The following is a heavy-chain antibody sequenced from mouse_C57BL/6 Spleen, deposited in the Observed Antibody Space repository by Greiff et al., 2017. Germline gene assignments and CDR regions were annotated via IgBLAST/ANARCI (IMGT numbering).Heavy chain of an antibody. D-gene: IGHD2-5*01. Sequence: EVNVVESGGGLVQPGGSLKLSCAASGFTFSDYYMYWVRQTPEKRLEWVAYISNGGGSTYYPDTVKGRFTISRDNAKNTLYLQMSRLKSEDTAMYYCARPYSNYEYYAMDYWGQGTSVTVSS. CDR2: ISNGGGST. CDR3: ARPYSNYEYYAMDY. CDR1: GFTFSDYY. J-gene: IGHJ4*01. V-gene: IGHV5-12*01.